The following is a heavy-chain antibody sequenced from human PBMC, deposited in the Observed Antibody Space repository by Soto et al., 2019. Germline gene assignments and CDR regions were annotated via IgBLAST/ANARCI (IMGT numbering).Heavy chain of an antibody. CDR1: GFPFSSYG. J-gene: IGHJ4*02. CDR3: ASSIN. V-gene: IGHV3-33*01. CDR2: IWYDGTNK. Sequence: SLRLSFAASGFPFSSYGMHWVRQAPGKGLDWAAVIWYDGTNKDYADSVKGRFTISRDNSKNTLFLQMNNLRVDDTAVYYCASSINWGQGTLVTVS.